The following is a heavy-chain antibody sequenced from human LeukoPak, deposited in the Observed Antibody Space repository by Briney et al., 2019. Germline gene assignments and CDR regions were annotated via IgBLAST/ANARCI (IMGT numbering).Heavy chain of an antibody. CDR3: ARGAHSSGWYYYYYMDV. D-gene: IGHD6-19*01. Sequence: PGGSLRLPCAASGFTVSSNYMNWVRQAPGKGLEWVSAISGSGGSTYYADSVKGRFTISRDNSKNILYLQMNSLRAEDTAVYYCARGAHSSGWYYYYYMDVWGKGATVTVSS. CDR2: ISGSGGST. CDR1: GFTVSSNY. V-gene: IGHV3-23*01. J-gene: IGHJ6*03.